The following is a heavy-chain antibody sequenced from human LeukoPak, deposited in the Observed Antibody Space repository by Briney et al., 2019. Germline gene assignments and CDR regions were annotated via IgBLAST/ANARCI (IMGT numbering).Heavy chain of an antibody. CDR2: IYYSGTT. V-gene: IGHV4-39*01. J-gene: IGHJ6*03. CDR1: GGSISSSSCY. Sequence: SETLSLTCTVTGGSISSSSCYWGWIRQPPGKGLEWIGSIYYSGTTYYNPSLESRVTISEDTSKNQFSLMLRSVTAAGTAVYFCARQASDYFYYYMDVWGKGTTVTVSS. CDR3: ARQASDYFYYYMDV.